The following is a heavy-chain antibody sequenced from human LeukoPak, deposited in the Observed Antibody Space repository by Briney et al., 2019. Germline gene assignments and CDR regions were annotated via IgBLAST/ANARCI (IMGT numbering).Heavy chain of an antibody. V-gene: IGHV3-48*03. CDR1: GFTFSSYE. CDR3: AELGITMIGGV. CDR2: ISSSGSTI. Sequence: AGGSLRLSCAASGFTFSSYEMNWVRQAPGKGLGGVSYISSSGSTIYYADSVKGRFTISRDNAKNSLYLQMNSLRAEDTAVYYCAELGITMIGGVWGKGTTVTISS. J-gene: IGHJ6*04. D-gene: IGHD3-10*02.